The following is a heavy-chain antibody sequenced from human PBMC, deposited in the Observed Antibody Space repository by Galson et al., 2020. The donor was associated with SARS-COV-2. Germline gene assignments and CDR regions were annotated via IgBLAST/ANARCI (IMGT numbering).Heavy chain of an antibody. CDR2: ISTSSSYT. CDR1: GFTFSTYS. V-gene: IGHV3-21*01. J-gene: IGHJ6*02. CDR3: ARDEGIRGYNYGRLYYGMDV. Sequence: NSGGSLRLSCAASGFTFSTYSMNWVRLAPGKGLEWVSSISTSSSYTYYVDSVKGRFSISRDNPRNSLYLQMNSLRAEHTAGYYWARDEGIRGYNYGRLYYGMDVWGQGTTVTVSS. D-gene: IGHD5-18*01.